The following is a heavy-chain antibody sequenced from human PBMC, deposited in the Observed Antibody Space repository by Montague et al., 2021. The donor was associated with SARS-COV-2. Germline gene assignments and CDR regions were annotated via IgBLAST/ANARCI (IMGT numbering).Heavy chain of an antibody. D-gene: IGHD3-9*01. CDR2: IDWXXXK. Sequence: PALVKPTQTLTLTRTLSGFSLSTSGMRASWIRQPPGKALEWLARIDWXXXKFSSTSLKTRLTISKDTSKDQVVLTMTNMDPVDTATYYCARSYYDILTNYYDAFDIWGQGTMVTVSS. V-gene: IGHV2-70*04. J-gene: IGHJ3*02. CDR1: GFSLSTSGMR. CDR3: ARSYYDILTNYYDAFDI.